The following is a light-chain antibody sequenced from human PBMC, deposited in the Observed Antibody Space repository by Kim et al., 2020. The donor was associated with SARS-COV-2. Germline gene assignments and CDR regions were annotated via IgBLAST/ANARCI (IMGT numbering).Light chain of an antibody. Sequence: APGKTARITCGGNNIGSKSVHWYQQKPGQAPVLVIYYDSDRPSGIPEQFSGSNSDHTATLTISSVEAGDEADYYCQVWDSSSDHVVFGGWTQLTVL. CDR1: NIGSKS. CDR2: YDS. V-gene: IGLV3-21*04. J-gene: IGLJ2*01. CDR3: QVWDSSSDHVV.